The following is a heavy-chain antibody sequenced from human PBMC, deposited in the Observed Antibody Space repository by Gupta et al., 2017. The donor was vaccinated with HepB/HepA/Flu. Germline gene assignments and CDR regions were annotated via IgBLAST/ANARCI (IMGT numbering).Heavy chain of an antibody. D-gene: IGHD2-21*02. CDR2: IMGNGGDT. CDR1: GFTFEDFA. CDR3: AKDVYQFPSGDCDNWFDA. Sequence: EVHLVESGGGVVQPGGSLRLSCAASGFTFEDFAMHWVRQPPGKGMEWVSLIMGNGGDTDYEDYVKGRFTVARDNSKNSLYLQMNNLRSEDTALDYCAKDVYQFPSGDCDNWFDAGGQGTLVTVSS. V-gene: IGHV3-43*02. J-gene: IGHJ5*02.